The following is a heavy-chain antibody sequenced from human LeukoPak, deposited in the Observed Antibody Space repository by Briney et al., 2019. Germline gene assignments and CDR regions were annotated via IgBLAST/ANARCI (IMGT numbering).Heavy chain of an antibody. V-gene: IGHV4-34*01. CDR1: GGSFSGYY. J-gene: IGHJ6*02. D-gene: IGHD2-2*01. CDR2: INHSGST. CDR3: ANMGRIEGIVVVPPALDV. Sequence: PSETLSLTCAVYGGSFSGYYWIWIRQPPGKGLEWIGEINHSGSTNYNPSLKSRVTISVDTSKNQFSLKLSSVTAADTAVYYCANMGRIEGIVVVPPALDVWGQGTTVTVSS.